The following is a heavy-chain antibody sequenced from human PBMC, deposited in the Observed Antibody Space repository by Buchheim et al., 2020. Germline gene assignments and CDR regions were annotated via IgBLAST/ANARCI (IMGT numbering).Heavy chain of an antibody. Sequence: EVQLVDSGGGLVQPGGSLRVSCAASGFAFRNYDMNWVRQAPGQGLEWVSYISSGGNSKYYADSVKGRFTVARDNAKNSLHLQMNSLRVDDTGVYHCVYSSGSYYYGLDVWGQGTT. CDR2: ISSGGNSK. D-gene: IGHD3-16*01. V-gene: IGHV3-48*03. CDR1: GFAFRNYD. J-gene: IGHJ6*02. CDR3: VYSSGSYYYGLDV.